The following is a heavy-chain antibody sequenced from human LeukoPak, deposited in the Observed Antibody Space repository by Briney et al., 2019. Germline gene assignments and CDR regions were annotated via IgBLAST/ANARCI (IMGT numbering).Heavy chain of an antibody. V-gene: IGHV3-23*01. CDR2: ISGSGGST. CDR3: AKDGTAMVTLPFGY. CDR1: GFTFNSYA. J-gene: IGHJ4*02. Sequence: GGSLRLSCAASGFTFNSYAMSWVRQAPGKGLEWVSAISGSGGSTYYADSVKGRFTISRDNSKNTLYLQMNSLRAEDTAVYYCAKDGTAMVTLPFGYWGQGTLVTVSS. D-gene: IGHD5-18*01.